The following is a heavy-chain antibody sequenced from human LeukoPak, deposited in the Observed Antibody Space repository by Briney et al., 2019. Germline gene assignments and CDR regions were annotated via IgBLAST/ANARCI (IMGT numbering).Heavy chain of an antibody. Sequence: SETLSLTCTVSGGSINSYYWSWIRQPPGKGLEWIGYIYYSGSTNYNPSLKSRVTISVDTSKNQFSLKLSSVTAADTAVYYCASQEYSSRWYTPYYYYYGMDVWGQGTTVSVSS. V-gene: IGHV4-59*01. CDR2: IYYSGST. CDR1: GGSINSYY. CDR3: ASQEYSSRWYTPYYYYYGMDV. J-gene: IGHJ6*02. D-gene: IGHD6-13*01.